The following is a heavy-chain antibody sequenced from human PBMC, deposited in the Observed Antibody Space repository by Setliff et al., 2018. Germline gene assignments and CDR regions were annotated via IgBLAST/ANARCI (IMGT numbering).Heavy chain of an antibody. D-gene: IGHD6-19*01. CDR2: VSTYNGDT. CDR3: ARRPIALAGYRRGAFDI. V-gene: IGHV1-18*01. J-gene: IGHJ3*02. CDR1: GYSFTSFG. Sequence: ASVKVSCKASGYSFTSFGITWVRQAPGQGLEWMGWVSTYNGDTNYAQKFRGRVTMTTDISTSTVYMELRTLRSDDTAVYYCARRPIALAGYRRGAFDIWGQGTMVTVSS.